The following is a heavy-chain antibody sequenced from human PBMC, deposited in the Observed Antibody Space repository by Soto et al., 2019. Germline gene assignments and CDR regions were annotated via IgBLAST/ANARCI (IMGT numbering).Heavy chain of an antibody. CDR2: SSPRGDTI. Sequence: GGSLRLSCVASGFSLANYPMNLVRQTPGKGLECISYSSPRGDTIYYADSVEGRFTISRDNARNSLSLHMSSLRDEDSALYYCAKGPHTNVGWPYYFESWGQGVPVTVSS. J-gene: IGHJ4*02. V-gene: IGHV3-48*02. CDR1: GFSLANYP. CDR3: AKGPHTNVGWPYYFES. D-gene: IGHD6-19*01.